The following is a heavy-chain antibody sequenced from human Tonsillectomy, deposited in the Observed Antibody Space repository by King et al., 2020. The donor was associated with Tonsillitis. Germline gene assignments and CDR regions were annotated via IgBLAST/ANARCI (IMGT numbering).Heavy chain of an antibody. Sequence: VQLVESGGGLVQPGGSLRLSCAASGFTFSSYWMHWVRQAPGKGLVWVSRINPDGSSTTYADSVKGRFTISRDNAKSTLYLQMNSLRAEDTAVYYCARGALYRSCWRVGAGVPLNWFDPWGQGTLVTVSS. CDR1: GFTFSSYW. CDR2: INPDGSST. CDR3: ARGALYRSCWRVGAGVPLNWFDP. D-gene: IGHD6-19*01. J-gene: IGHJ5*02. V-gene: IGHV3-74*01.